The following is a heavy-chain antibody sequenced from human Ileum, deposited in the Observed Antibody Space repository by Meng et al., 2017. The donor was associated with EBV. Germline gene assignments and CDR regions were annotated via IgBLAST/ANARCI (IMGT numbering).Heavy chain of an antibody. Sequence: QDQCVQSGAEVKMPGVSTTLSCKASGYTFTGYAIHWVRQAPGQRLEWMGWINPGSGNTKYSQKFQGRVTITRDTSATTVYMDLSSLRSEDTAVFYCARDGGFSVGATKYDYWGQGALVTVSS. CDR2: INPGSGNT. D-gene: IGHD1-26*01. J-gene: IGHJ4*02. CDR3: ARDGGFSVGATKYDY. V-gene: IGHV1-3*01. CDR1: GYTFTGYA.